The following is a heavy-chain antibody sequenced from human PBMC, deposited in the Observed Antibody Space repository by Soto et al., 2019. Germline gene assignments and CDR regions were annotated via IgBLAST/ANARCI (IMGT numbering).Heavy chain of an antibody. CDR3: ASWSGSYYFDY. Sequence: EVQLVETGGGLIQPGGSLRLSCAASGFTVSSNYMSWDRQAPGKGLEWVSVIYSGGSTYYADSVKGRFTISRDNSKNTLYLQMNSLRAEDTAVYYCASWSGSYYFDYWGQGTLVTVSS. D-gene: IGHD1-26*01. J-gene: IGHJ4*02. V-gene: IGHV3-53*02. CDR2: IYSGGST. CDR1: GFTVSSNY.